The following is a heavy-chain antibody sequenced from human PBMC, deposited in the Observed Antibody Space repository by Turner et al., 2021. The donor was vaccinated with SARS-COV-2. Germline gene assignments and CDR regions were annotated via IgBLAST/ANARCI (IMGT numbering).Heavy chain of an antibody. CDR1: GFTFSSYA. V-gene: IGHV3-30-3*01. CDR3: ARPSSGSYFSYFDY. Sequence: QVQLVESGGGVVQPGRSLRLPCAASGFTFSSYAMHWVRQAPGKGLEWVAVISYDGSNKYYADSVKGRFTISRDNSKNTLYLQMNSLRAEDTAVYYCARPSSGSYFSYFDYWGQGTLVTVSS. CDR2: ISYDGSNK. D-gene: IGHD1-26*01. J-gene: IGHJ4*02.